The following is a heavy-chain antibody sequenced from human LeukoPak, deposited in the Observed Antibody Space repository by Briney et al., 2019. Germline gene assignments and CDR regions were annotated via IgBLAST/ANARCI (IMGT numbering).Heavy chain of an antibody. J-gene: IGHJ4*02. D-gene: IGHD2-2*01. CDR1: GRYISSYY. V-gene: IGHV4-59*07. CDR3: ALGDCSSPSCYVFAY. Sequence: SDTLSLTCTVSGRYISSYYWSWIRQPPGEGLEWIGYIFNSGSTNYTPPLQSRVTISVDTSNNQFSLKLRSVTAADPAVYFCALGDCSSPSCYVFAYWGQGTLVTASS. CDR2: IFNSGST.